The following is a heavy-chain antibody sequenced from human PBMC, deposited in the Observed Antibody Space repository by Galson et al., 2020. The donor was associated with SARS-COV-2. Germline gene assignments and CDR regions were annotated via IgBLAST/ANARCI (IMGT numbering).Heavy chain of an antibody. Sequence: SETLSLTCAVYGGSFSGHSWTWIRQAPGKGLEWIGEITSGGDTKYSPSLSSRVTLSVDTSKNQFSLRLTSVSAADTALYFCARGRQGVVPSPVLGLGPFYSFYYMDVWAKGTTVTVSS. V-gene: IGHV4-34*01. J-gene: IGHJ6*03. CDR3: ARGRQGVVPSPVLGLGPFYSFYYMDV. CDR1: GGSFSGHS. CDR2: ITSGGDT. D-gene: IGHD3-16*01.